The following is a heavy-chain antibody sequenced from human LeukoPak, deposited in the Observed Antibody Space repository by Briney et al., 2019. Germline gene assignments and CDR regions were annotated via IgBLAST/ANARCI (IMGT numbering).Heavy chain of an antibody. J-gene: IGHJ4*02. Sequence: SETLSLTCAASGGSISSSNWWSWARQPPGKGLEWIGEIYHSGSTNYNPSLKSRVTISVDKSKNQFSLKLSSVTAADTAVCYCARVGVEVGAIETWGQGTLVTVSS. CDR1: GGSISSSNW. CDR2: IYHSGST. CDR3: ARVGVEVGAIET. V-gene: IGHV4-4*02. D-gene: IGHD1-26*01.